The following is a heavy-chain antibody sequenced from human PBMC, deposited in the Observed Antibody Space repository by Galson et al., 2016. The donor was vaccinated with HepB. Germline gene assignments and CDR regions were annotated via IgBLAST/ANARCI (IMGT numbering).Heavy chain of an antibody. Sequence: SLRLSCAASGFTFDDYAMHWVRHSPGKGLEWVADINWNSGTVFYADSVKGRFTISRDNNRNSIYLQMDNLSVEDTAFYFCARDPYQWLSKYYFDYWGQGALVTVSS. D-gene: IGHD6-19*01. V-gene: IGHV3-9*01. CDR3: ARDPYQWLSKYYFDY. J-gene: IGHJ4*02. CDR1: GFTFDDYA. CDR2: INWNSGTV.